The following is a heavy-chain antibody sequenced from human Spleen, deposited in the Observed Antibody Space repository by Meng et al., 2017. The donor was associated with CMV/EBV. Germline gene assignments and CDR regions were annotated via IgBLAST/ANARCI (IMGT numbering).Heavy chain of an antibody. J-gene: IGHJ6*02. Sequence: LTCAASGFTFSTYWMHWVRQAPGKGLVWVSRISSDGSSTAYADSVKGRFTISRDNSKNTLYLQMNSLRAEDTAVYYCARLGYCSSTSCYLRWYYYGMDVWGQGTTVTVSS. CDR3: ARLGYCSSTSCYLRWYYYGMDV. D-gene: IGHD2-2*01. CDR2: ISSDGSST. V-gene: IGHV3-74*01. CDR1: GFTFSTYW.